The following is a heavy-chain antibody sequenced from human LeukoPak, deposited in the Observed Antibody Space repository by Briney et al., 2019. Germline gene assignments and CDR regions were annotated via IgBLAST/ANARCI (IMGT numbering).Heavy chain of an antibody. CDR1: GGTFSSYA. D-gene: IGHD5-12*01. J-gene: IGHJ4*02. CDR3: ARGEVATKLGFDY. V-gene: IGHV1-69*05. CDR2: IIPIFGTA. Sequence: SVKVSCKASGGTFSSYAISWVRQAPGQGLEWMGGIIPIFGTANYAQKFQGRVTITTDESMSTAYMELSSLRSEDTAVYYCARGEVATKLGFDYWGQGTLVTVSS.